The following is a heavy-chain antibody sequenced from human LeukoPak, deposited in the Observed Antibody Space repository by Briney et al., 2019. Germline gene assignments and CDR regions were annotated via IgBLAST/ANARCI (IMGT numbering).Heavy chain of an antibody. D-gene: IGHD2-15*01. J-gene: IGHJ2*01. CDR1: GFTFSSYG. V-gene: IGHV3-33*01. CDR2: IWYDGSNK. Sequence: GGSLRLSCAASGFTFSSYGMHWVRQAPGKGLEWVAVIWYDGSNKYYADSVKGRFSISRDNSKNTLYLQMNSLRAEDTAVYYCARDLRWSHYWYFDLWGRGTLVTVSS. CDR3: ARDLRWSHYWYFDL.